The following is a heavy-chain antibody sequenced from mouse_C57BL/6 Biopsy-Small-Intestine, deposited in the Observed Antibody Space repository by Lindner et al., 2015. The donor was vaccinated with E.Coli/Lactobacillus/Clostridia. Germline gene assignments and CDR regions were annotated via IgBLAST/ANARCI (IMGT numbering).Heavy chain of an antibody. J-gene: IGHJ1*03. CDR3: ARLYSNYGYFDX. Sequence: VQLQESGAELARPGASVKLSCKASGYTFTSYGISWVKQRTGQGLEWIGEIYPRSGNTYYNEKFKGKATLTADKSSSTAYMELRSLTSEDSAVYFCARLYSNYGYFDXWGTGTTVTVSS. CDR2: IYPRSGNT. CDR1: GYTFTSYG. D-gene: IGHD2-5*01. V-gene: IGHV1-81*01.